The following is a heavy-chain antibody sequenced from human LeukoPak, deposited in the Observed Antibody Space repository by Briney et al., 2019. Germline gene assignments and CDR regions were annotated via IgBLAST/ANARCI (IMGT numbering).Heavy chain of an antibody. CDR2: INPNSGGT. V-gene: IGHV1-2*06. Sequence: ASVKVSCKASGYTFTGYYMHWVRQAPGQGLELMGRINPNSGGTNYAQKFQGRVTMTRDTSISTAYMELSRLRSDDTAVYYCAREWLRAYCYDSSGYNTEIDYWGQGTLVTVSS. D-gene: IGHD3-22*01. CDR1: GYTFTGYY. J-gene: IGHJ4*02. CDR3: AREWLRAYCYDSSGYNTEIDY.